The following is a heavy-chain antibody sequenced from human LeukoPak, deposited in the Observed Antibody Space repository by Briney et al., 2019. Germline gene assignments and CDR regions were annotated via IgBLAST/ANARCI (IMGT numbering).Heavy chain of an antibody. CDR2: ISGSGGST. J-gene: IGHJ4*02. CDR1: GFTFSSYG. CDR3: ATIWFGDNYFDY. D-gene: IGHD3-10*01. Sequence: GGSLRLSCAASGFTFSSYGMSWVRQAPGKGLEWVSAISGSGGSTYYADSVKGRFTISRDNSKNTLYLQMNSLRAEDTAVYYCATIWFGDNYFDYWGQGTLVTVSS. V-gene: IGHV3-23*01.